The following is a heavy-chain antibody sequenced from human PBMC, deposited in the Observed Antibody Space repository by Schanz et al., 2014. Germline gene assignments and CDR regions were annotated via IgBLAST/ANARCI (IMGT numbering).Heavy chain of an antibody. V-gene: IGHV3-33*01. CDR2: ISYEGSSK. CDR3: ARDGDFEY. J-gene: IGHJ4*02. CDR1: GFTLGNHG. Sequence: QVQLVESGGGVVQPGRPLRLSCAALGFTLGNHGMHGFRQSPGKGLEGMALISYEGSSKNHAESVQGRFTNSRDNSKSTQYLQMSSRRTEDTDDYYCARDGDFEYWGQGTLVTVSA.